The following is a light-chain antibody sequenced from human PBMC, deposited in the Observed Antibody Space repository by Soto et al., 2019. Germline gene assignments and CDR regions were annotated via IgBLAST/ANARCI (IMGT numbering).Light chain of an antibody. CDR3: SSYTSSSPHVV. CDR1: SSDVGGYNY. J-gene: IGLJ2*01. V-gene: IGLV2-14*01. Sequence: QSVLTQPASVSGSPGQSITISCTGTSSDVGGYNYVSWYQQHPGKAPKLVIHDVSNRPSGVSNRFSGSKSGNTASLTISGLQADDEADYYCSSYTSSSPHVVFGGGTKVTVL. CDR2: DVS.